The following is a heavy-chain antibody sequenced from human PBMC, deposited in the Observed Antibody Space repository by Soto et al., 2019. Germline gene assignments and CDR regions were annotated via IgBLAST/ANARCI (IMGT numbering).Heavy chain of an antibody. CDR1: GGSFSGYY. Sequence: SETLSLTCAVYGGSFSGYYWSWIRQPPGKGLEWIGEINHSGSTNYNPSLKSRVTISVDTSKNQFSLKLSSVTAADTAVYYCARGLYSSGGSLFNWFDPWGQGTLVTVSS. CDR2: INHSGST. CDR3: ARGLYSSGGSLFNWFDP. V-gene: IGHV4-34*01. D-gene: IGHD6-19*01. J-gene: IGHJ5*02.